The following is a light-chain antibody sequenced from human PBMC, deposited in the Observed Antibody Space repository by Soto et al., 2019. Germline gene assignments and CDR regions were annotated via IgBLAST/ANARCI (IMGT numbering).Light chain of an antibody. V-gene: IGKV1-39*01. CDR3: QQSYTDPTWT. J-gene: IGKJ1*01. CDR1: QSISSY. CDR2: AAS. Sequence: DIQMTQSPSSLSASVGDRVTITCRASQSISSYLSWYQQKPGKAPKLLIYAASSLQSGVPARFSGSGSGTEFTLTINSLQPEDFATYYCQQSYTDPTWTFGQGTKVEIK.